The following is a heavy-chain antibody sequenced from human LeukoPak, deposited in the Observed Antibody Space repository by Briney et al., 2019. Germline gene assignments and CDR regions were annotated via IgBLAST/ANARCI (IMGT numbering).Heavy chain of an antibody. Sequence: ASVKVSCKASGYTFTSYGISWVRQAPGQGLEWMGRIIPIFGTANYAQKFQGRVTITTDESTSTAYMELSSLRSEDTAVYYCARALLYYDSSGYYAYWGQGTLVTVSS. J-gene: IGHJ4*02. CDR1: GYTFTSYG. CDR2: IIPIFGTA. V-gene: IGHV1-69*05. D-gene: IGHD3-22*01. CDR3: ARALLYYDSSGYYAY.